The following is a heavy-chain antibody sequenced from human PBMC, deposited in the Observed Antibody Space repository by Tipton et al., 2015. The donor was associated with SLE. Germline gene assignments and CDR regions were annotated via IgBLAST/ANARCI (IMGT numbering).Heavy chain of an antibody. CDR3: ARLNRIAGGY. CDR1: GGSISSSSYY. D-gene: IGHD6-13*01. V-gene: IGHV4-39*01. CDR2: IYHSGST. J-gene: IGHJ4*02. Sequence: LSLTCTVSGGSISSSSYYWGWIRQPPGKGLEWIGSIYHSGSTYYNPSLKSRVTISVDTSKNQFSLKLSSVTAADTAVYYCARLNRIAGGYWGQGTLVTVSS.